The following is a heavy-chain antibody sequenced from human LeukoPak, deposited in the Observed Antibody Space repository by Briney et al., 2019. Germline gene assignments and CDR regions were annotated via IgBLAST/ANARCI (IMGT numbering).Heavy chain of an antibody. J-gene: IGHJ5*02. CDR2: MNPNSGNT. CDR3: ARGKGARRFWFDP. Sequence: ASVKVSCKASGDTFTSYDINWVRQATGQGLEWMGWMNPNSGNTGYAQKFQGRVTITRNTSISTAYMELSSLRSEDTAVYYCARGKGARRFWFDPSGQGTLVTVSS. CDR1: GDTFTSYD. V-gene: IGHV1-8*03. D-gene: IGHD6-6*01.